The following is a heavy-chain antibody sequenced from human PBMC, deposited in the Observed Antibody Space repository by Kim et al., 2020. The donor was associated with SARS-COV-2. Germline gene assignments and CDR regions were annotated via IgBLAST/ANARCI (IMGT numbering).Heavy chain of an antibody. Sequence: SETLSLTCXXXXXXXXSGRYSWGWIRQPPGKGLEWIANTYLNGNTYYNPSLKSRVTISIDESKNQVSLKLSSVTAGDTAVYYCARGVVFAFDIWGQGTL. D-gene: IGHD2-21*01. CDR2: TYLNGNT. CDR1: XXXXXSGRYS. CDR3: ARGVVFAFDI. V-gene: IGHV4-30-2*01. J-gene: IGHJ3*02.